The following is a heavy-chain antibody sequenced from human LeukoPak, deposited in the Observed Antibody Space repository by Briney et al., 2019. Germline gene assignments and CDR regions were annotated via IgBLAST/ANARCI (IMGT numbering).Heavy chain of an antibody. CDR2: INHSGST. J-gene: IGHJ4*02. D-gene: IGHD6-19*01. CDR3: ARGIVNTAVAGTFGY. CDR1: GGSFSGYY. Sequence: PSETLSLTCAVYGGSFSGYYWSWIRQPPGKGLEWIGEINHSGSTNYNPSLKSRVTISVDTSKNQFSLMLSSVTAADTAVYYCARGIVNTAVAGTFGYWGQGTLVTVSS. V-gene: IGHV4-34*01.